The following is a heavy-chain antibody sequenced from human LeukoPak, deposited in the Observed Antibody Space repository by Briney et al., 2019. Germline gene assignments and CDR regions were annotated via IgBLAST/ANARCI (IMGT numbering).Heavy chain of an antibody. CDR1: GFTFRSYS. J-gene: IGHJ5*02. CDR3: ARALYYYGSGSYYKGGKYNWFDP. CDR2: ISSSSSYI. D-gene: IGHD3-10*01. V-gene: IGHV3-21*01. Sequence: GGSLRLSCAASGFTFRSYSMNWVRQAPGKGLEWVSSISSSSSYIYYADSVKGRFTISRDNAKNSLYLQMNSLRAEDTAVYYCARALYYYGSGSYYKGGKYNWFDPWGQGTLVTASS.